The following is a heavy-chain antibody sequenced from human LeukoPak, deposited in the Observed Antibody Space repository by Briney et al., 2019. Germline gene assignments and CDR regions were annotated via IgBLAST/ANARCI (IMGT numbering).Heavy chain of an antibody. V-gene: IGHV1-18*01. CDR2: ISAYNGNT. CDR1: GYTFTSYG. Sequence: GASVKVSCKASGYTFTSYGISWARQAPGQGLEWMGWISAYNGNTNYAQKLQGRVTMTTDTATSTAYMELRSLRSDDTAVYYCARSRYYDSSGYGSLMIDYWGQGTLVTVSS. CDR3: ARSRYYDSSGYGSLMIDY. J-gene: IGHJ4*02. D-gene: IGHD3-22*01.